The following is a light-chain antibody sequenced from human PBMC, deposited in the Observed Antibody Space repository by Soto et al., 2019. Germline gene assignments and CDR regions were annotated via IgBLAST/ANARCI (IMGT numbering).Light chain of an antibody. CDR2: TND. CDR1: SSNIGVNT. J-gene: IGLJ1*01. V-gene: IGLV1-44*01. Sequence: QSVLTQPPSASGTPGQRVTISCSGSSSNIGVNTVTWYQQLPRAAPKLLIHTNDQRPSGVPDRFSASKSGTSASLAISGLQSEDEADYYCAAWDDSLNGYVFGTGTKLTVL. CDR3: AAWDDSLNGYV.